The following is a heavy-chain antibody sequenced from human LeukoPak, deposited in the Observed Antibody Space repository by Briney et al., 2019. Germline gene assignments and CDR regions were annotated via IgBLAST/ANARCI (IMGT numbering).Heavy chain of an antibody. CDR3: AREGRADIAAVVVAY. D-gene: IGHD6-13*01. Sequence: QPGGSLRLSCAASGFTFRNYAMHWVRQAPGKGLEWVAVISYDGRNKYYADSVKGRFIISRDNPKNTLYLQMNSLRREDTAVYYCAREGRADIAAVVVAYWGQGTLVTVSS. CDR2: ISYDGRNK. V-gene: IGHV3-30*04. J-gene: IGHJ4*02. CDR1: GFTFRNYA.